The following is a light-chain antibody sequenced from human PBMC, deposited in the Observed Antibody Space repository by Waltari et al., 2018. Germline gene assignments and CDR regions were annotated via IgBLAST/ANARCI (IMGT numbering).Light chain of an antibody. Sequence: EIVFTQSPGTLSLSPGERATLSCRASQSVSRTLAWYQQKPGQAPKLLIYGASIRATGIPDRFTGSGSGTDFSLTISSLEPEDFAIYFGQHYVRLPATFGQGTKVEIK. CDR2: GAS. V-gene: IGKV3-20*01. J-gene: IGKJ1*01. CDR1: QSVSRT. CDR3: QHYVRLPAT.